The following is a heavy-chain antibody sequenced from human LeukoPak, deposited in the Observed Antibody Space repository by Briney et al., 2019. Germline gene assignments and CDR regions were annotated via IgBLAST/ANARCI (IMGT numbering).Heavy chain of an antibody. V-gene: IGHV3-21*01. D-gene: IGHD3-3*01. CDR2: ISSDGTYI. Sequence: GGSLRLSCAASGFTFSSYGMNWVRQAPGKGLEWVSSISSDGTYIYYADSVKGRFTISRDTAKKSLYLHMNSLRVEDTAVYYCARAPRGYDFWSGYYPDYWGQGTLVTVSS. J-gene: IGHJ4*02. CDR1: GFTFSSYG. CDR3: ARAPRGYDFWSGYYPDY.